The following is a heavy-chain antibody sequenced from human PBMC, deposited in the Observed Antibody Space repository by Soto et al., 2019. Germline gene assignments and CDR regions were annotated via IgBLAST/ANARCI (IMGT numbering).Heavy chain of an antibody. D-gene: IGHD6-13*01. V-gene: IGHV4-59*01. CDR1: CGSISSYY. Sequence: SETLSLTCTVSCGSISSYYWSWIRQPPWKGLEWVGNIYYSGSTNYNPSLKSRVTISVDTSKNQFSLKLSSVTAAGTAVYYCARTQLGANWFDPWGQGTMVTVSS. J-gene: IGHJ5*02. CDR3: ARTQLGANWFDP. CDR2: IYYSGST.